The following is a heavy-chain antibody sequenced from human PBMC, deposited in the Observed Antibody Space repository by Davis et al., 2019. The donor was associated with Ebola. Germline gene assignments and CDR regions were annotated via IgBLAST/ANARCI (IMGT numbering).Heavy chain of an antibody. V-gene: IGHV3-7*01. D-gene: IGHD2-2*01. CDR1: GFISSSYW. CDR2: IKEEGSEQ. Sequence: GGSLRLSCAASGFISSSYWMSWVRQAPGKGLEWVANIKEEGSEQYYVDSVKGRFTISRDNAKNSLYLQMNSLRAEDTAVYYCARELYHPNYYYYYMDVWGEGTTVAVSS. J-gene: IGHJ6*03. CDR3: ARELYHPNYYYYYMDV.